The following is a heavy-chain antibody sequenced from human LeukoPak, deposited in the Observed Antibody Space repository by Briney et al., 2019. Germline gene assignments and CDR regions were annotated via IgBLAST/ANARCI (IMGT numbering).Heavy chain of an antibody. CDR2: IKTDGTER. V-gene: IGHV3-7*01. D-gene: IGHD1-1*01. CDR3: ARGGTFVSDY. CDR1: GFTFSTCW. Sequence: GGSLRLSCAASGFTFSTCWMSWVRQAPGKGLEWVANIKTDGTERYYVDSMKGRFTVSRDNAKNSLYLQMDSLRAEDTAVYYCARGGTFVSDYWGQGTLVTVSS. J-gene: IGHJ4*02.